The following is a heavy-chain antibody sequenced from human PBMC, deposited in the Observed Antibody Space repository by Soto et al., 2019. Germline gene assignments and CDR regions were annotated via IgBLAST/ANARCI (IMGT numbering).Heavy chain of an antibody. CDR1: GGSISSGGYF. D-gene: IGHD3-10*01. CDR3: ATDILLWFGELPPRAHDAFDI. Sequence: QVQLQESGPGLVKPSQTLSLTCTVSGGSISSGGYFWSWIRQHPGKGLEWIGDIDYSGSTYSNPSLKSLVTISVDTSKNQYSLKLSSVTAADTAVYYCATDILLWFGELPPRAHDAFDIWGQGTMVTVSS. J-gene: IGHJ3*02. CDR2: IDYSGST. V-gene: IGHV4-31*01.